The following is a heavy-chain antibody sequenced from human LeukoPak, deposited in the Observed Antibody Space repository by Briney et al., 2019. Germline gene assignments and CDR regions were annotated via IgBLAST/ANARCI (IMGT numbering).Heavy chain of an antibody. CDR1: GFTFSSYW. V-gene: IGHV3-7*03. Sequence: GGSLRLSCAASGFTFSSYWMSWVRQAPGKGLEWVAKIKQDGSEKYYVDSVKGRFTISRDNSKNTLYLQMNSLRAEDTAVYYCAGDYYDSSGHHHWGQGTLVTVSS. CDR3: AGDYYDSSGHHH. J-gene: IGHJ5*02. D-gene: IGHD3-22*01. CDR2: IKQDGSEK.